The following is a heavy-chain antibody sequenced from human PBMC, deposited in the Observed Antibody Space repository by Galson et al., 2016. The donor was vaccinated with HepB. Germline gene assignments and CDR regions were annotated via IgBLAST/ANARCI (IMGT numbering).Heavy chain of an antibody. CDR2: IYHTGTS. J-gene: IGHJ5*02. Sequence: ETLSLTCTVSGASINDSTWWTWVRQAPGRGLEWIGEIYHTGTSNNNPFLSSRFTLSIDTSKNQFSLNLPSATAADTAFYYCARAAVVPGARMVFDPWGQGTLVTVSS. V-gene: IGHV4-4*02. D-gene: IGHD2-2*01. CDR1: GASINDSTW. CDR3: ARAAVVPGARMVFDP.